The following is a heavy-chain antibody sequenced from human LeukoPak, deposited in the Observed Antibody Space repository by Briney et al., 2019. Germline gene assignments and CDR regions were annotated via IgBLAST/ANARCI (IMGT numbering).Heavy chain of an antibody. J-gene: IGHJ3*02. CDR1: GGSISSGGYS. D-gene: IGHD3-22*01. V-gene: IGHV4-30-2*01. Sequence: SETLSLTCAVSGGSISSGGYSWSWIRQPPGKGLEWIGYIYHSGSTHYNPSLKSRVTISVDRSKNQFSLKLSSVTAADTAVYYCARVPPTYYGSSGPAFDIWGQGTMVTVSS. CDR2: IYHSGST. CDR3: ARVPPTYYGSSGPAFDI.